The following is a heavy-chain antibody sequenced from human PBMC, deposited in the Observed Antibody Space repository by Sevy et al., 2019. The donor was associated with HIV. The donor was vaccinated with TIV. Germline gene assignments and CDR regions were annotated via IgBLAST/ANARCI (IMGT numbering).Heavy chain of an antibody. V-gene: IGHV3-7*01. Sequence: GGSLRLSCAASGFTFSIYAMSWVRQAPGKGLEWVATMNQDGTERDYVDSVKGRFTISRDNTKTSLFLQMNSLSAEDTGVYYCVREGLGGFSYSLDCWGQGTLVTVSS. D-gene: IGHD3-16*01. J-gene: IGHJ4*02. CDR3: VREGLGGFSYSLDC. CDR2: MNQDGTER. CDR1: GFTFSIYA.